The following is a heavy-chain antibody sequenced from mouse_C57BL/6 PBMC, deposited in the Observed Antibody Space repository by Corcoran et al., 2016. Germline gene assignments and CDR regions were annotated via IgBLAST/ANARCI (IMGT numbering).Heavy chain of an antibody. CDR3: AIYYDYDGYYAMDY. V-gene: IGHV1-26*01. Sequence: EVQLQQSGPELVKPGASVKISCKASGYTFTDYYMNWVKQSHGKSLEWIGDINPTNGGTSYNQKFKGKATLTVDKSSSTAYMELRSLTSEDSAVYYCAIYYDYDGYYAMDYWGQGTSVTVSS. CDR1: GYTFTDYY. D-gene: IGHD2-4*01. J-gene: IGHJ4*01. CDR2: INPTNGGT.